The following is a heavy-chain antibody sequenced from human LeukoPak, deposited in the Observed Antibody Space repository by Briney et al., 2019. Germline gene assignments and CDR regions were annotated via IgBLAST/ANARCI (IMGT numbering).Heavy chain of an antibody. D-gene: IGHD1-26*01. J-gene: IGHJ4*02. CDR2: ISSSSSTI. CDR3: AREGQWELLGRGYYFDY. CDR1: GFTFSSYS. Sequence: GGSLRLSCAASGFTFSSYSMNWVRQAPGKGLEWVSYISSSSSTIYYADPVKGRFTISRDNAKNSLYLQMNSLRAEDTAVYYCAREGQWELLGRGYYFDYWGQGTLVTVSS. V-gene: IGHV3-48*01.